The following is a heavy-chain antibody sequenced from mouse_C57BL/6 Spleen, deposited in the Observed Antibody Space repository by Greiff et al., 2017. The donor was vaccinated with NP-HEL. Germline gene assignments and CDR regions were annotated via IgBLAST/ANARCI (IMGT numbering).Heavy chain of an antibody. CDR3: ARWSYGSSYGYFDV. Sequence: QVQLQQSGAELVKPGASVKISCKASGYAFSSYWMNWVKQRPGKGLEWIGQIYPGDGDTNYNGKFKGKATLTADKSSSTAYMQLSSLTSEDSAVYFCARWSYGSSYGYFDVWGTGTTVTVSS. J-gene: IGHJ1*03. CDR1: GYAFSSYW. CDR2: IYPGDGDT. D-gene: IGHD1-1*01. V-gene: IGHV1-80*01.